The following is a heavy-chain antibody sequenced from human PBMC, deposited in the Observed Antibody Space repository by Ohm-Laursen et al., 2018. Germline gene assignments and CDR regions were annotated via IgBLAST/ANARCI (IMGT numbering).Heavy chain of an antibody. Sequence: SLRLSCAASAFSLTASHMNWVRQAPGTGLEWVSYISDTGSHIYYAGSVRGRFTISRDNAKNSLYLHMSSLRAEDTAIDYCARDDGAYARRAGMDVWGQGTTVTVSS. J-gene: IGHJ6*02. V-gene: IGHV3-21*01. D-gene: IGHD2-8*01. CDR1: AFSLTASH. CDR2: ISDTGSHI. CDR3: ARDDGAYARRAGMDV.